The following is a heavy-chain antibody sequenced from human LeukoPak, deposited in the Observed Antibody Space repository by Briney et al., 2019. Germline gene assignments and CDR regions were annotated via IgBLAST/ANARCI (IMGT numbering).Heavy chain of an antibody. J-gene: IGHJ4*02. CDR1: GFTLSSNS. CDR2: ISSGSTYK. CDR3: ARGPVALCSGSSCSPKQPFDY. V-gene: IGHV3-21*01. D-gene: IGHD2-15*01. Sequence: PGGSLRLSCAASGFTLSSNSMYCVRQAPGKGLEWVSSISSGSTYKYYADSVKGRFTISRDNAKNSLYLQMDSLRAEDAAVYYCARGPVALCSGSSCSPKQPFDYWGQGTLVTVSS.